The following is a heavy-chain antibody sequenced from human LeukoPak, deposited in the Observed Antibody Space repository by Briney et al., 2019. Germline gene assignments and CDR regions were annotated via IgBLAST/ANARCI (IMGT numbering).Heavy chain of an antibody. Sequence: PSETLSLTCTVSGGSISSYYWSWIRQPAGKGLEWIGRIYTSGSTNYNPSLKSRVTMSVDTSKNQFSLKLSSVTAADTAVYYCAREYYYDSSGYYSWFDPWGQGTLVTVSS. V-gene: IGHV4-4*07. CDR1: GGSISSYY. CDR3: AREYYYDSSGYYSWFDP. CDR2: IYTSGST. J-gene: IGHJ5*02. D-gene: IGHD3-22*01.